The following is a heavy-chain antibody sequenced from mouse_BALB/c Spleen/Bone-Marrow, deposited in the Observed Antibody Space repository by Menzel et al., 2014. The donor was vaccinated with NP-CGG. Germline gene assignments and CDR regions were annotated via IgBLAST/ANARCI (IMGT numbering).Heavy chain of an antibody. J-gene: IGHJ3*01. Sequence: DVQLVESGAELVKPGASVKLSCTASGFNIKDTYMHWVKQRPEQGLEWIGRIDPANGNTKYDPKFQGKATVTADTSSNTAFLRLSSLTSEDTAVYYCAMYYYGSSLFAYWGQGTLVTVSA. D-gene: IGHD1-1*01. V-gene: IGHV14-3*02. CDR3: AMYYYGSSLFAY. CDR1: GFNIKDTY. CDR2: IDPANGNT.